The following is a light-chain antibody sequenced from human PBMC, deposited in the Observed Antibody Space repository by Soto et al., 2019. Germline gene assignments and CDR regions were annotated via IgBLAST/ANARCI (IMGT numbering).Light chain of an antibody. J-gene: IGLJ2*01. CDR1: SSDIGAYNY. V-gene: IGLV2-14*01. CDR2: EVS. CDR3: SSYTTSTVVV. Sequence: QSALTQPASVSGSPGQSITISCTGTSSDIGAYNYVSWYQQRPGKAPKVMIYEVSDRPSGVSNRFSGSKSGNTASLTISGLHAEDEADYYCSSYTTSTVVVFGGGTKLTVL.